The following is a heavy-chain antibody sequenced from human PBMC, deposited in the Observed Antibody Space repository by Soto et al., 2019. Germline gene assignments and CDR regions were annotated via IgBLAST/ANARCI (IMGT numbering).Heavy chain of an antibody. CDR1: GFTFSSYG. Sequence: PGGSLRLSCAASGFTFSSYGMHWVRQAPGKGLEWVAVIWYDGSNKYYADSVKGRFTISRDDSRNTLYLQMNSLRAEDTAVYYCARDTWSMDVWGQGTTVTVS. J-gene: IGHJ6*02. V-gene: IGHV3-33*01. D-gene: IGHD1-1*01. CDR2: IWYDGSNK. CDR3: ARDTWSMDV.